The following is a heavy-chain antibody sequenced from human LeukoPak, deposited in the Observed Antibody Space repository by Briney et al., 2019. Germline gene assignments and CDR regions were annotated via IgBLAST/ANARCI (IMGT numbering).Heavy chain of an antibody. CDR1: GYTFTGYY. D-gene: IGHD3-10*01. J-gene: IGHJ4*02. V-gene: IGHV1-2*02. CDR3: ARDLWFGESMGGDY. CDR2: INSNSGGT. Sequence: GASVKVSCKASGYTFTGYYLHWVRQAPGQGLEWMGWINSNSGGTNYAQKFQGRVTMTRDTSISTAYMELARLRSDDTAVYYCARDLWFGESMGGDYWGQGTLVTVSS.